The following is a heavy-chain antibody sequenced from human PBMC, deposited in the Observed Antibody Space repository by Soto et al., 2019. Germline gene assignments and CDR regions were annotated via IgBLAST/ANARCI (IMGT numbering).Heavy chain of an antibody. Sequence: AAVKVSCKASGGTFSSYAISGVRQAPGQGLEWMGGIIPIFGTANYAQKFQGRVTITADESTSTAYMELSSLRSEDTAVYYCPSYGGNSYYLDYWGQGTLVTVSS. V-gene: IGHV1-69*13. CDR2: IIPIFGTA. CDR1: GGTFSSYA. CDR3: PSYGGNSYYLDY. J-gene: IGHJ4*02. D-gene: IGHD4-17*01.